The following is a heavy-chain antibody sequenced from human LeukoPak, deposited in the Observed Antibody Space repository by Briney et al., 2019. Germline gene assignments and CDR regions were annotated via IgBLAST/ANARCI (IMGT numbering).Heavy chain of an antibody. D-gene: IGHD4-23*01. Sequence: GGSLRLSCATSGFTFSSYGMHWVRQAPGKGLEWVAVIWYDGSKKYYADSVKGRFTISRDNSKNTLYMQINSLRVEDTAVYYCARGRPHGNDYWGQGTLVTVSS. V-gene: IGHV3-33*01. CDR1: GFTFSSYG. CDR2: IWYDGSKK. J-gene: IGHJ4*02. CDR3: ARGRPHGNDY.